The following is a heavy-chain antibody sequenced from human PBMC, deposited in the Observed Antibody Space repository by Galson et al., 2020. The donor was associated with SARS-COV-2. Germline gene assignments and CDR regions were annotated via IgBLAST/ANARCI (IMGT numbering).Heavy chain of an antibody. CDR2: ISTSSRYR. D-gene: IGHD5-18*01. CDR1: GFPSSSYS. J-gene: IGHJ6*02. Sequence: GESLKISCAASGFPSSSYSMNWVRQAPGKGLEWVSSISTSSRYRYYAESVKGRFTISRDNVKKSLYLDLNSLRAEDTAVYYCARDEGILGYNYGRLYYGMDVWGQGTTVTVSS. CDR3: ARDEGILGYNYGRLYYGMDV. V-gene: IGHV3-21*01.